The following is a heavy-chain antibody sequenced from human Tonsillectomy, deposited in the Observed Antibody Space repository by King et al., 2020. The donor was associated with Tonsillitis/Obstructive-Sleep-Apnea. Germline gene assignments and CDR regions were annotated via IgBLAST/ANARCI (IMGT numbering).Heavy chain of an antibody. V-gene: IGHV4-34*01. CDR2: INHSGST. Sequence: VQLQQWGAGLLKPSETLSLTCAVYGGSFSGYYWSWIRQPPGKGLEWIGEINHSGSTNCNPSLKSRVTISVDTSKNQFSLKLSSVTAADTAVYYCARSILYYYYYMDVWGKGTTVTVSS. J-gene: IGHJ6*03. D-gene: IGHD6-6*01. CDR1: GGSFSGYY. CDR3: ARSILYYYYYMDV.